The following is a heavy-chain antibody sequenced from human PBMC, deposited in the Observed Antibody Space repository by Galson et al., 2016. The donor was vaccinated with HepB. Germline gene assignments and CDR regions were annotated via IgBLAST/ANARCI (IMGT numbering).Heavy chain of an antibody. CDR1: GDIFNKFA. Sequence: SVKVSCKASGDIFNKFAFSWVRQAPGQGLEWIGGIIPIYGRSHYAPKFQDRVTINADRSTSTAYMELSSLTSEDSAIYYCAIKWGIAPIGVIIADYYMDVWGKGTTVTVSS. J-gene: IGHJ6*03. CDR3: AIKWGIAPIGVIIADYYMDV. D-gene: IGHD3-10*01. CDR2: IIPIYGRS. V-gene: IGHV1-69*06.